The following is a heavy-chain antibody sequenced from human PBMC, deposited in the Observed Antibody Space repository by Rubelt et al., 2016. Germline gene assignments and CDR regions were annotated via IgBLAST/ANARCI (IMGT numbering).Heavy chain of an antibody. V-gene: IGHV2-5*02. Sequence: QITLKESGPTLVKPTQTLTLTCTFSGFSLSTSGVGVGWIRQPPGKALEWLALVYWDDDKRYSPSLKSRLTITKDTSKNQVVLTMTNMDPVDTATYYCAVFLSGYYYVDVFDYWGQGTLVTVSS. CDR1: GFSLSTSGVG. D-gene: IGHD3-22*01. J-gene: IGHJ4*02. CDR3: AVFLSGYYYVDVFDY. CDR2: VYWDDDK.